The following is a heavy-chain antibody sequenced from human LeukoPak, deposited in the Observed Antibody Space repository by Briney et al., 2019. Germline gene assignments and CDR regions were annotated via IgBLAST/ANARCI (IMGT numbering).Heavy chain of an antibody. Sequence: SETLSLTCAVYGGSFSGYYWSWIRQPPGKGLEWIGKINHSGSTDYNPSLKNRVTISVDTSNNQFSLKLSSVTAADTAVYYCARVPTLRITMVRGAWGTFDIWGQGTMVTVSS. V-gene: IGHV4-34*01. CDR1: GGSFSGYY. J-gene: IGHJ3*02. CDR3: ARVPTLRITMVRGAWGTFDI. CDR2: INHSGST. D-gene: IGHD3-10*01.